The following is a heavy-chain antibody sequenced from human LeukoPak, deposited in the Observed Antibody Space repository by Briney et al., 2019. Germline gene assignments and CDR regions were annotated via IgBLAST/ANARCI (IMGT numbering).Heavy chain of an antibody. V-gene: IGHV3-53*05. CDR3: ARNWFDP. Sequence: GGALRLSCAASGFTVSSDYMSWVRQAPGKGLEWVSVIYSGGSTYYADSVKGRFTISRDKSKNTVYLQMNSLRFEDTAMYYCARNWFDPWGQGTLVTVSS. CDR1: GFTVSSDY. J-gene: IGHJ5*02. CDR2: IYSGGST.